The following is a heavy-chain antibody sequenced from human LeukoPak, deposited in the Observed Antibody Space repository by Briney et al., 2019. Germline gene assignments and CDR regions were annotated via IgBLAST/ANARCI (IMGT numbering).Heavy chain of an antibody. D-gene: IGHD2-15*01. CDR1: GGSFSGYY. J-gene: IGHJ6*04. CDR3: ASRRRNCSGGSCYPAMDV. CDR2: INHSGST. V-gene: IGHV4-34*01. Sequence: SETLSLTCAVYGGSFSGYYWSWIRQPPGKGLEWIGEINHSGSTNYNPSLKSRVTISVDTSKNQFSLKLSSVTAADTAVYYCASRRRNCSGGSCYPAMDVWGKGTTVTVSS.